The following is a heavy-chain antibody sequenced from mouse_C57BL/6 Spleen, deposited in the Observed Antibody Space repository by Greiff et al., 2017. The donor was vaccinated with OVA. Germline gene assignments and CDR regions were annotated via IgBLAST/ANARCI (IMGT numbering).Heavy chain of an antibody. Sequence: EVQLQQSGAELVRPGASVKLSCTASGFNIKDDYMHWVKQRPEQGLEWIGWIDPENGDTEYASKFQGKATITADTSSNTAYLQLSSLTSEDTAVYYCTTYDSYFVYWGQGTTLTVSS. CDR2: IDPENGDT. J-gene: IGHJ2*01. CDR1: GFNIKDDY. V-gene: IGHV14-4*01. D-gene: IGHD2-4*01. CDR3: TTYDSYFVY.